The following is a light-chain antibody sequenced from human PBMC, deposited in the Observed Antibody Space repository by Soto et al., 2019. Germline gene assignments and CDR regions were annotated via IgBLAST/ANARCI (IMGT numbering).Light chain of an antibody. CDR1: QSISNI. CDR3: QQYNNSPLT. Sequence: ETVMTQSPATLSVSPGERATLSCRAGQSISNILAWYQQNPGQAPRLLIYGATTRATGIPSRFSGSGSGIEFTLTISSLHSEDFAVYYCQQYNNSPLTFGGGTKVEI. J-gene: IGKJ4*01. V-gene: IGKV3-15*01. CDR2: GAT.